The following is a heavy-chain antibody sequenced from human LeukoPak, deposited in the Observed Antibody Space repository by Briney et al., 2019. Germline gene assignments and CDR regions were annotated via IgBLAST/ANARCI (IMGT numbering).Heavy chain of an antibody. D-gene: IGHD3-3*01. CDR2: INPNSGGT. CDR1: GYTFTGYY. Sequence: ASVKVSCKASGYTFTGYYMHWVRQAPGQGLEWMGWINPNSGGTNYAQKFQGRVTMTRDTSTSTAYMELSRLRSDDTAVYYCARDLDFWSGYYGYWGQGTLVTVSS. J-gene: IGHJ4*02. CDR3: ARDLDFWSGYYGY. V-gene: IGHV1-2*02.